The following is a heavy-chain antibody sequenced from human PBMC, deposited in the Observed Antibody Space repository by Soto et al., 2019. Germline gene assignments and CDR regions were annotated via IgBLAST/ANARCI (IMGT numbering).Heavy chain of an antibody. V-gene: IGHV4-30-2*01. D-gene: IGHD1-20*01. CDR2: IYHSGST. Sequence: PSETLSLTCAVSGGSISRGGYSWSWIRQPPGKGLEWIGYIYHSGSTYYNPSLKSRVTISVDRSKNQFSLKLRSVTAADTAVYYCARARYNWSVYYWGQGTRVTVSS. J-gene: IGHJ4*02. CDR1: GGSISRGGYS. CDR3: ARARYNWSVYY.